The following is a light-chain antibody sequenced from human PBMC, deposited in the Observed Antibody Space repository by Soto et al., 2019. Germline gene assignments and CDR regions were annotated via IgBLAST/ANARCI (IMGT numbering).Light chain of an antibody. V-gene: IGKV3D-11*02. J-gene: IGKJ5*01. CDR1: ESVDFH. CDR3: EHGSRWHT. CDR2: DAY. Sequence: FTRSPSTXCFSQSKRAPVSCRASESVDFHSAWYKQKTGQXPXXXIYDAYVRATGNTARFSGSGSGTALTLTSSRLENEDCALYYCEHGSRWHTVGDGTRLET.